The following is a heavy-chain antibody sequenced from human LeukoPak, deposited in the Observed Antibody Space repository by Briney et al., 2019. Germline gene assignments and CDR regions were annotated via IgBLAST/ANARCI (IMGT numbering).Heavy chain of an antibody. J-gene: IGHJ5*02. CDR1: RYTFTSYY. V-gene: IGHV1-46*01. CDR3: ARGRIAARYNWFDP. D-gene: IGHD6-6*01. Sequence: ASVKVSCKASRYTFTSYYIHWVRQAPGQGLEWMGIINPSIGSTIYSQKFQGRVTMTRDTSISTAYMELSSLRSEDTAVYYCARGRIAARYNWFDPWGQGTLVTVSS. CDR2: INPSIGST.